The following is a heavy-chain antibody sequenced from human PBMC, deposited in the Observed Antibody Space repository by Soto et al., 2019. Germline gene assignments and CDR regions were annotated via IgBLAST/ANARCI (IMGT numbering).Heavy chain of an antibody. D-gene: IGHD4-17*01. V-gene: IGHV4-59*01. CDR1: GGSISSYY. CDR2: IYYSGST. J-gene: IGHJ4*02. Sequence: PSETLSLTCTVSGGSISSYYXSWIRQPPGKGLEWIGYIYYSGSTNYNPSLKSRVTISVDTSKNQFSLKLSSVTAADTAVYYCATFRVGYGDYFDYWGQGTLVTVSS. CDR3: ATFRVGYGDYFDY.